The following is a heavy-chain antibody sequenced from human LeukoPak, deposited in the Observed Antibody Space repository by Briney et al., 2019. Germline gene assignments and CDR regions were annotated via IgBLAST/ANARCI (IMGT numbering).Heavy chain of an antibody. D-gene: IGHD6-13*01. V-gene: IGHV3-33*06. Sequence: GRSLRLSCAASGFTFSTYGMHWVRQAPGKGLEWVAVIWYDGSEKYYADSVKGRFTISRDNSKNTLYLQMNSLRAEDTALYYCAKILLSSSWYYFDYWGQGTLATVSS. J-gene: IGHJ4*02. CDR3: AKILLSSSWYYFDY. CDR1: GFTFSTYG. CDR2: IWYDGSEK.